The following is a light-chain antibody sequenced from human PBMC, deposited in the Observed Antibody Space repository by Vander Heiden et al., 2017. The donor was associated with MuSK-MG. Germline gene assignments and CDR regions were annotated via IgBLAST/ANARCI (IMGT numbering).Light chain of an antibody. CDR3: LWRCDWPVS. CDR2: TAS. V-gene: IGKV3-11*01. CDR1: QSVNNS. Sequence: DIVLTQSPATLSLSPGARATLSCRSSQSVNNSLASYQQTPVQAPRLLIFTASNTSTALPATFSGPGSLTDFTLTISILAPQHFAVSYCLWRCDWPVSFG. J-gene: IGKJ5*01.